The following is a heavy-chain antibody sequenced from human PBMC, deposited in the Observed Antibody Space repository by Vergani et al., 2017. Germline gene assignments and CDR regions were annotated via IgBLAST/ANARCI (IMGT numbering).Heavy chain of an antibody. CDR2: ISKDGTHD. CDR1: GFGFKNFA. V-gene: IGHV3-30*03. Sequence: QVSLVESGGGVVQPGRSLTLTCSASGFGFKNFAMHWVRQAPGKGLEWVATISKDGTHDYYEPSVRGRFAVSRDNFKNTMYLQMDRLTTDDTAVYFCARGPDWFIRVNIVVVPAAIFDMNYWGQGTLVTVSS. J-gene: IGHJ4*02. CDR3: ARGPDWFIRVNIVVVPAAIFDMNY. D-gene: IGHD2-2*01.